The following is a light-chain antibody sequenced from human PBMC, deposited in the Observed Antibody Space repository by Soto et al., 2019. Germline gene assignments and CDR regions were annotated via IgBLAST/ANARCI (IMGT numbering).Light chain of an antibody. CDR3: QQADSLLIT. CDR2: AAS. Sequence: DIEMTQTPTTLSGSVGDRVTITWRASQTISSWLAWYQQKPGKAPKLLIFAASTLQSGVPSRFSGSGSRTEFTLTISSLQPEDVATYYCQQADSLLITFGQGTRLEIK. V-gene: IGKV1-5*01. J-gene: IGKJ5*01. CDR1: QTISSW.